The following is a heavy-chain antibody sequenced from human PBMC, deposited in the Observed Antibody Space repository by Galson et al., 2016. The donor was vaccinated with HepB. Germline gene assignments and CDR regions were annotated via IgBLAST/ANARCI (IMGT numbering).Heavy chain of an antibody. CDR1: GFTFTDYA. CDR3: AKDKSSAAYYFDH. Sequence: SLRLSCAASGFTFTDYAMHWVRQGPGKGLEWVSGLSWNCGIVGYADSVRGRFRISRDNAKKSLFLQMNSVRPDDTAVYYCAKDKSSAAYYFDHWGLGTLVTVSS. J-gene: IGHJ4*02. CDR2: LSWNCGIV. V-gene: IGHV3-9*01. D-gene: IGHD2-2*01.